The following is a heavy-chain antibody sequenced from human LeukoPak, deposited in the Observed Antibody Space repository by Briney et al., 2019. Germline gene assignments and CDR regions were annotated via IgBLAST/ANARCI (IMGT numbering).Heavy chain of an antibody. J-gene: IGHJ6*03. Sequence: SETLSLTCAVSGYSISNGYYWVWIRQPPGRGLEWIGSLYHSDSAYYNTSLRSRVSVSVDTSKNQFSLTLSFVTAADTAVYYCARQHDSYYYYYIDVWGSGTTVTVSS. CDR2: LYHSDSA. V-gene: IGHV4-38-2*01. CDR1: GYSISNGYY. CDR3: ARQHDSYYYYYIDV.